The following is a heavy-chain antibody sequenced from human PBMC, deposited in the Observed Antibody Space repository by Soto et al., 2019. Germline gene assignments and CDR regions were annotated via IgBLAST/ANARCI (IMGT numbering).Heavy chain of an antibody. J-gene: IGHJ3*02. D-gene: IGHD3-22*01. CDR1: GFTLKSYW. V-gene: IGHV3-7*03. Sequence: EVQLVESGGGLVQPGGSLRLSCAASGFTLKSYWMTWVRQAPGKGLEWVANIKEDGSEKHYVDSVKGRFTISRDNAKNSLYLQMNSLRAEDTAVYYCARDLDNYESIIFAYDAFDIWGQGTMLTVSS. CDR3: ARDLDNYESIIFAYDAFDI. CDR2: IKEDGSEK.